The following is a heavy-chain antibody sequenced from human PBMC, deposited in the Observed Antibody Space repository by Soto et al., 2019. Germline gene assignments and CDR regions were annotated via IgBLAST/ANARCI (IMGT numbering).Heavy chain of an antibody. CDR1: GGTFSSYA. D-gene: IGHD2-21*02. Sequence: QVQLVQSGAEVKKPGSSVKVSCKASGGTFSSYAISWVRQAPGQGLEWMGGIIPIFGTANYAQKFQGRVTITADESTSTAYMALSRLRSEDTAVYYCARSTAYCGGDCYSSVDYWGQGTLVTVSS. V-gene: IGHV1-69*01. J-gene: IGHJ4*02. CDR3: ARSTAYCGGDCYSSVDY. CDR2: IIPIFGTA.